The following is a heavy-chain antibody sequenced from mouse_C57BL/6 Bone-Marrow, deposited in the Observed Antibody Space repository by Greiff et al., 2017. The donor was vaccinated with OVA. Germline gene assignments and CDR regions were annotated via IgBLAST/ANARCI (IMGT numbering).Heavy chain of an antibody. D-gene: IGHD2-2*01. CDR2: IDPSDSYT. CDR3: ARGAMVWYFDV. J-gene: IGHJ1*03. CDR1: GYTFTSYW. V-gene: IGHV1-59*01. Sequence: VQLQQPGAELVRPGTSVKLSCKASGYTFTSYWMHWVKQRPGQGLEWIGVIDPSDSYTNYNQKFKGKATLTVDTSSSTAYMQLSSLTSEDSAVYYCARGAMVWYFDVWGTGTTVTVSS.